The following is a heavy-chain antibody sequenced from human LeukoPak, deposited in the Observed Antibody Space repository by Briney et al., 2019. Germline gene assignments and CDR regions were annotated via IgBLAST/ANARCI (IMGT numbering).Heavy chain of an antibody. D-gene: IGHD5-24*01. CDR3: ARDYKYAFDN. Sequence: PGGSLRLSCAASGFTFSDYSMNWVRQAPGGGLEWISYIGISSGNTKYADSVKGRFTISGDKAKNSLYLQMNSLRVEDTAVYYCARDYKYAFDNWGQGTLVTVSS. CDR2: IGISSGNT. V-gene: IGHV3-48*01. J-gene: IGHJ4*02. CDR1: GFTFSDYS.